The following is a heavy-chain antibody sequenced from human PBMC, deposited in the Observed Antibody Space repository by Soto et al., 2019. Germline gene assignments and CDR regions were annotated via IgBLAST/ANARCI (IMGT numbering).Heavy chain of an antibody. Sequence: GGSLRLSCAASGFTFSSYAMHWVRQAPGKGLEWVAVISYDGSNKYNADSVKGRFTISRDNSKITLYLKMNSLRAEDMAVYYCARNLTAMAKQEDYYYGMDVWGQGTTVTVSS. V-gene: IGHV3-30-3*01. D-gene: IGHD5-18*01. CDR2: ISYDGSNK. CDR1: GFTFSSYA. CDR3: ARNLTAMAKQEDYYYGMDV. J-gene: IGHJ6*02.